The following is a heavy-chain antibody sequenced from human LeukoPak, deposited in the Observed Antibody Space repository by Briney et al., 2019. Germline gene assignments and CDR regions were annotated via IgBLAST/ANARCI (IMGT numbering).Heavy chain of an antibody. CDR1: GFTVSSNY. CDR3: AKDRKILEYSSSSPDDY. J-gene: IGHJ4*02. CDR2: IYSGGST. D-gene: IGHD6-6*01. V-gene: IGHV3-66*01. Sequence: GGSLRLSCAASGFTVSSNYMSWVRQAPGKGLEWVSVIYSGGSTYYADSVKGRFTISRDNSKNTLYLQMNSLRAEDTAVYYCAKDRKILEYSSSSPDDYWGQGTLVTVSS.